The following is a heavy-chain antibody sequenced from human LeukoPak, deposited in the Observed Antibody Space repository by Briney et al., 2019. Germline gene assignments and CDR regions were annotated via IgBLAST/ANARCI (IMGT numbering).Heavy chain of an antibody. V-gene: IGHV3-66*04. D-gene: IGHD3-22*01. CDR3: ARQIGYYYDSSGYGFDY. Sequence: GGSLRLSCAASAFSLNAYNMSWVRQAPGKGLEWVSVIYSGGSTYYADSVKGRFTISRDNSKNTLYLQMNSLRAEDTAVYYCARQIGYYYDSSGYGFDYWGQGTLVTVSS. J-gene: IGHJ4*02. CDR2: IYSGGST. CDR1: AFSLNAYN.